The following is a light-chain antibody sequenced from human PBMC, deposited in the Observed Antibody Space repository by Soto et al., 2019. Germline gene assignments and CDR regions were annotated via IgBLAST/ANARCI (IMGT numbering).Light chain of an antibody. Sequence: DIQMTQSPSTLSASVGDRVTITFSASQSISSWLAWYRQKPCKAPKLLTHAASSLDSGGPSRFSGSGSGTEFTLTISSLQPDDVATYYCQEYNSYSLTFGGGTKVVIK. J-gene: IGKJ4*01. CDR2: AAS. CDR1: QSISSW. V-gene: IGKV1-5*01. CDR3: QEYNSYSLT.